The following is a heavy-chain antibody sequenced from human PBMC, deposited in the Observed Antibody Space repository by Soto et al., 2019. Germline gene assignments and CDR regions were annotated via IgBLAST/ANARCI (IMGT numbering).Heavy chain of an antibody. CDR3: ARDSGYGSGSSVNHYLDC. Sequence: GGSLRLSCAASGFTFSSYEMNWVRQAPGKGLEWVSYISGSGNAMFYADSVKGRFTISRDNAKNSLSLQMDSLRAEDTAVYYCARDSGYGSGSSVNHYLDCWGRGTLVTVSS. J-gene: IGHJ4*01. V-gene: IGHV3-48*03. CDR1: GFTFSSYE. D-gene: IGHD3-10*01. CDR2: ISGSGNAM.